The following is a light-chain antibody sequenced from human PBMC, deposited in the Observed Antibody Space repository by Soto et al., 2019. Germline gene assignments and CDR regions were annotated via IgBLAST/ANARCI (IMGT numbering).Light chain of an antibody. CDR2: KAS. J-gene: IGKJ4*01. CDR3: QQYDSYCT. CDR1: QSIRSW. Sequence: DMQMTQSHSTLSASVGDRVTITCRASQSIRSWLAWYQQKPGKAPRLLIYKASSLESGVPSRFSGSGSGTEFTLTISSLQPDDSATYYCQQYDSYCTFRGGTKVDIK. V-gene: IGKV1-5*03.